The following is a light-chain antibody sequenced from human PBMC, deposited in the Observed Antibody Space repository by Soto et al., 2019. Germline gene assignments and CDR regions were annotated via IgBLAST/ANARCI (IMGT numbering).Light chain of an antibody. CDR2: AAS. CDR3: LQINSYPYT. J-gene: IGKJ2*01. Sequence: IQLTQSPSSLPASVGYRVTITCRASQGITTYLAWYQQKPGKAPKLLIYAASALQSGVPSRFRGSGSGTDFTLTISSLQPEDFATYYGLQINSYPYTFGQGTKLEIK. V-gene: IGKV1-9*01. CDR1: QGITTY.